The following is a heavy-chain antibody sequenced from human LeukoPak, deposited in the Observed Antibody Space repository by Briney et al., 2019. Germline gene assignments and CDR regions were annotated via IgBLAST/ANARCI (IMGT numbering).Heavy chain of an antibody. V-gene: IGHV3-15*07. CDR2: IKSETDGGTT. CDR1: GFTFSSYA. CDR3: TRRSSAAGRQYFDY. Sequence: GGSLRLSCAASGFTFSSYAMHWVRQAPGKGLEWVGRIKSETDGGTTDYAAPVKGTFTISRDDSENTLYLQMNSLKTEDTAVYYCTRRSSAAGRQYFDYWGQGTLVTVSS. D-gene: IGHD6-13*01. J-gene: IGHJ4*02.